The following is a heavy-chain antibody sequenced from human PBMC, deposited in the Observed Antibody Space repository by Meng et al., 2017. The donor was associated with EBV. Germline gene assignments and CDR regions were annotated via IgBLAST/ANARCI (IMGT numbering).Heavy chain of an antibody. CDR1: GFTFSGYA. Sequence: QVKRVECGGGVVQPGRSLRLSCAASGFTFSGYAMHWVRQAPGKGLDWVAFISYDGSNEWYAGSVKGRFTISRDNSKNTLSLQMNSLRPEDTAIYYCARERTGYYAEYWGQGTLVTVSS. J-gene: IGHJ4*02. V-gene: IGHV3-30-3*01. D-gene: IGHD3/OR15-3a*01. CDR3: ARERTGYYAEY. CDR2: ISYDGSNE.